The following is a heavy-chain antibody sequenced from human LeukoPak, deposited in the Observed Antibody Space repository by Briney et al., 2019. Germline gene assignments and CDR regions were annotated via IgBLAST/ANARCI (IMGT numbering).Heavy chain of an antibody. CDR3: ARDPFSLSRQLAYDPDVLDYYMDV. J-gene: IGHJ6*03. D-gene: IGHD6-6*01. V-gene: IGHV3-9*01. Sequence: GGSLRLSCAASGFTFDDYAMHWVRQAPGKGLEWVSGISWNSGSIGYADSVKGRFTISRDNAKNSLYLQMNSLRAEDTAVYYCARDPFSLSRQLAYDPDVLDYYMDVWGKGTTVTVSS. CDR1: GFTFDDYA. CDR2: ISWNSGSI.